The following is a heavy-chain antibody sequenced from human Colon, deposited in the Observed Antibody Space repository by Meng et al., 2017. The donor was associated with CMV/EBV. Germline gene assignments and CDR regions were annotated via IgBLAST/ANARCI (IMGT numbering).Heavy chain of an antibody. CDR2: VYYSGST. J-gene: IGHJ5*02. Sequence: SETLSLTCTVSGGSISNYCWNWIRQPPGKGLEWIGHVYYSGSTSYNPSLKSRVTISVDTSKNQFSLKLTSLTAADTAIYYCARDGVLYGMTNWFDPWGQGTLVTVSS. CDR3: ARDGVLYGMTNWFDP. D-gene: IGHD1-1*01. CDR1: GGSISNYC. V-gene: IGHV4-59*01.